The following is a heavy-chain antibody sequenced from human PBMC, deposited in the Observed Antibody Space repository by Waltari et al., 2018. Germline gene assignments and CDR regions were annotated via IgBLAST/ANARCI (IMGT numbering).Heavy chain of an antibody. CDR2: ISGDSRFI. CDR1: GFTFRGYS. Sequence: EVQLVESGGGMVKPGGLLRLSCEASGFTFRGYSMDWVRQAPGKGLEWVSSISGDSRFIYYADSVNGRFTISSDDAKNSLYLQMNSLRVEDTAVYYCARDRRGYFDYWGPGTLVSVSS. CDR3: ARDRRGYFDY. V-gene: IGHV3-21*01. J-gene: IGHJ4*02. D-gene: IGHD3-16*01.